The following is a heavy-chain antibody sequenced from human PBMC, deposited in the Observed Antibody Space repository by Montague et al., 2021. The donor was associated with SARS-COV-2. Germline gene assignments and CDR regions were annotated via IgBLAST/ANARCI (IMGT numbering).Heavy chain of an antibody. D-gene: IGHD4-17*01. V-gene: IGHV2-70*01. J-gene: IGHJ6*02. Sequence: PALVKPTQTPTLTCTSSGFSLSTSGMCVSWIRQPPGKALEWLALXXWGDDKYYSTSLKTRLTISKDTSKNQVVLTMTNMDPVDTATYYCARMLIMVTLVNGYVYVLDIGGQETTVTVS. CDR1: GFSLSTSGMC. CDR2: XXWGDDK. CDR3: ARMLIMVTLVNGYVYVLDI.